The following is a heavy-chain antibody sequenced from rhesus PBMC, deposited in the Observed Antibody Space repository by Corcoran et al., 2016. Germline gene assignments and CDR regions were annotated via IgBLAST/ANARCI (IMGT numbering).Heavy chain of an antibody. D-gene: IGHD6-37*01. CDR2: IAGRGGRT. Sequence: QLQLQESGPGLVKPSETLSLTCAVSGGSISSNYWSWIRQPPGKGLEWIGRIAGRGGRTDYNTSLKRRGTISTDTSKNQFSLKVSSVTAADTAVYYCARVNYSGGWPIDYWGQGVLVTVSS. V-gene: IGHV4-173*01. CDR1: GGSISSNY. CDR3: ARVNYSGGWPIDY. J-gene: IGHJ4*01.